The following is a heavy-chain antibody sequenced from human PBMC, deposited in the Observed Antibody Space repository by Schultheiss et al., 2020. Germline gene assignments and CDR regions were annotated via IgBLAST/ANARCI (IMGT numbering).Heavy chain of an antibody. J-gene: IGHJ4*02. CDR2: IYYSGST. D-gene: IGHD6-13*01. CDR3: ARVSAAGDLGY. V-gene: IGHV4-61*08. CDR1: GGSISSGGYY. Sequence: SETLSLTCTVSGGSISSGGYYWSWIRQPPGKGLEWIGYIYYSGSTNHNPSLKSRVTISVDTSNTRFSLKLSSVTAADTAVYYCARVSAAGDLGYWGQGTLVTVSS.